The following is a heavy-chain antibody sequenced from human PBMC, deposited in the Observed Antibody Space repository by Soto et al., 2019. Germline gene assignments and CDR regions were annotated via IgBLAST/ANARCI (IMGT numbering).Heavy chain of an antibody. CDR1: GFTFSNAW. J-gene: IGHJ4*02. D-gene: IGHD5-12*01. CDR2: IKSNTVGGTI. Sequence: EVQLVESGGGLVKLGGPLRLSCEASGFTFSNAWLGWVRQPQGKGLEWLGRIKSNTVGGTIDYAAPVKGRFTISRDDSKNTLYLQMNSLKTEDTAVYYCNTGTRSFSGYERGYWGQGTLVTVSS. CDR3: NTGTRSFSGYERGY. V-gene: IGHV3-15*01.